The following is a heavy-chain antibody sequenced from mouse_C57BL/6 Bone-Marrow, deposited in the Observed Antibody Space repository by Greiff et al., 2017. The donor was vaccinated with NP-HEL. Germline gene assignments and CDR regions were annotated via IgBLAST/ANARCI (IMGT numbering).Heavy chain of an antibody. Sequence: VMLVESGGGLVQPGGSMKLSCVASGFTFSNYWMNWVRQSPEKGLEWVAQIRLKSDNYATHYAESVKGRFTISRDDSKSSVYLQMNNLRAEDTGIYYCTEGSAWFAYWGQGTLVTVSA. V-gene: IGHV6-3*01. CDR3: TEGSAWFAY. CDR2: IRLKSDNYAT. J-gene: IGHJ3*01. CDR1: GFTFSNYW.